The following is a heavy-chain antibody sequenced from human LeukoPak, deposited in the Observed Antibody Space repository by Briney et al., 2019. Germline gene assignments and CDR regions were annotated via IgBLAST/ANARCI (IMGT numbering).Heavy chain of an antibody. J-gene: IGHJ3*02. CDR1: GGSISSHY. CDR2: VFYSGST. D-gene: IGHD6-13*01. CDR3: ARVVPKQQLVDAFDI. Sequence: PSRTLSLTCTVSGGSISSHYWSWIRQPPGKGLEWIGYVFYSGSTNYNPSLKSRVSTSVDTSKKQLSLKLSSVTAADTAVYYCARVVPKQQLVDAFDIWGQGTMVTVSS. V-gene: IGHV4-59*11.